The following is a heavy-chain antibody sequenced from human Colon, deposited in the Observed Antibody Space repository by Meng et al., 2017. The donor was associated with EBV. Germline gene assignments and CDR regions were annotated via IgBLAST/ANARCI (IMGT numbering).Heavy chain of an antibody. CDR1: GGSISSGGYY. Sequence: QGQRQGPGPGLVKPSQTLSPTCTVFGGSISSGGYYWSWIRQHPGKGLEWIGYIHSSGSTYYNPSLRSRLTISVDTSKNQFSLKLSSVTAADTAVYYCARASYGSGSPLGESWFDPWGQGTLVTVSS. CDR3: ARASYGSGSPLGESWFDP. J-gene: IGHJ5*02. D-gene: IGHD3-10*01. CDR2: IHSSGST. V-gene: IGHV4-31*03.